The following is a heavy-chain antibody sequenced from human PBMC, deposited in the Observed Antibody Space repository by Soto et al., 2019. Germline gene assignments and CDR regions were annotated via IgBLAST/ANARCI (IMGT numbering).Heavy chain of an antibody. V-gene: IGHV4-59*08. CDR3: AKQPYNWKKGGGPFDY. CDR1: GGSISSYY. Sequence: SETLSLTCTLSGGSISSYYWNWIRQPPGKALEWIGYIYYSGSTNYNPSLKSRVTISVDTSKNQFSLNLYSVTAADTAVYYCAKQPYNWKKGGGPFDYGGQGTRVPVPS. J-gene: IGHJ4*02. CDR2: IYYSGST. D-gene: IGHD1-20*01.